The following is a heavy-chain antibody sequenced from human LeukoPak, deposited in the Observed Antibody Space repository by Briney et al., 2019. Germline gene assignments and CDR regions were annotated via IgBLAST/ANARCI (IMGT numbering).Heavy chain of an antibody. D-gene: IGHD4-11*01. CDR3: AKTDCSSIVCKRLHY. V-gene: IGHV3-23*01. CDR2: ISGSGADT. Sequence: QSGGSLRLSCAASGFTFSSYIMNWVRQAPGKGPEWVSVISGSGADTSYADSVKGRFTISRDNSKNTLFLQMNSLRAEDAALFFCAKTDCSSIVCKRLHYWGPGTLVTVSS. J-gene: IGHJ4*02. CDR1: GFTFSSYI.